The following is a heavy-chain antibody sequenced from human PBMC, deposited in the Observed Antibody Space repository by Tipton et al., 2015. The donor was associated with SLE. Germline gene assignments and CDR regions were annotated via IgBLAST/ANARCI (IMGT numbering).Heavy chain of an antibody. J-gene: IGHJ4*02. Sequence: GSLRLSCAASGFTFSSYSMNWVRQAPGKGLEWVSYISSSGSTIYYADSVKGRFTISRDNAKNSLYLQMNSLRAEDTAVYYCARDSGGYYPYFDYWGQGTLVTVSS. V-gene: IGHV3-48*04. D-gene: IGHD3-3*01. CDR2: ISSSGSTI. CDR1: GFTFSSYS. CDR3: ARDSGGYYPYFDY.